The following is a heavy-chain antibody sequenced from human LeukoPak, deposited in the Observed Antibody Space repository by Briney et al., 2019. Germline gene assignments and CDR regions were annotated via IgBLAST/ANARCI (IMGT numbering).Heavy chain of an antibody. Sequence: PGGSLRLSCAASGFTFDDYGMSWVRQAPGKGLEWVSAISGSGGSTYYADSVKGRFTISRDNSKNTLYLQMNRLRAEDTAVYYCAKDGGIVGATWGQGTLVTVSS. J-gene: IGHJ4*02. CDR3: AKDGGIVGAT. CDR1: GFTFDDYG. D-gene: IGHD1-26*01. CDR2: ISGSGGST. V-gene: IGHV3-23*01.